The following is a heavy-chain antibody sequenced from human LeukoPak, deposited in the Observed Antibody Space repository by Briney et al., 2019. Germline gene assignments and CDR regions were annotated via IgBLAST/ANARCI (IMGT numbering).Heavy chain of an antibody. CDR3: VRDDGNRTGSTYFDAFDI. J-gene: IGHJ3*02. D-gene: IGHD3-9*01. Sequence: GGSLRLSCVASGFTFNRYWMIWVRQAPGKGLEWVANVNRDGNEKHYVDSVEGRFTISRDNAKNSLYLRMNSLRNEDTAVYYCVRDDGNRTGSTYFDAFDIWGRGTLVTVSS. V-gene: IGHV3-7*03. CDR1: GFTFNRYW. CDR2: VNRDGNEK.